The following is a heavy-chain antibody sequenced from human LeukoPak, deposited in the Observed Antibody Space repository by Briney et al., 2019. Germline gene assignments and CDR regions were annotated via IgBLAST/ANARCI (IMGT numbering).Heavy chain of an antibody. CDR1: GFTFSSYA. J-gene: IGHJ4*02. V-gene: IGHV3-23*01. Sequence: GGSLRLSCAASGFTFSSYAMSWVRQAPGRGLEWVSAISGSGGSTYYADSVKGRFTISRDNSKNTLYLQMNSLRAEDTAVYYCAKDSSSWYGYYFDYWGQGTLVTVSS. CDR2: ISGSGGST. CDR3: AKDSSSWYGYYFDY. D-gene: IGHD6-13*01.